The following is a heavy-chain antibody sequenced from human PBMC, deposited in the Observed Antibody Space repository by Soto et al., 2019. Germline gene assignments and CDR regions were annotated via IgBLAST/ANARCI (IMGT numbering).Heavy chain of an antibody. V-gene: IGHV3-30*03. J-gene: IGHJ4*02. CDR2: ISYDGSNK. Sequence: QVQLVESGGGVVQPGRSLRLSCAASGFTFSSYGMHWVRQAPGKGLEWVAVISYDGSNKYYADSVKGRFTISRDNSKNTLYLQMNSLRAEDTAVYYCVPLGPTPDFDYWGQGTLVTVSS. CDR3: VPLGPTPDFDY. CDR1: GFTFSSYG.